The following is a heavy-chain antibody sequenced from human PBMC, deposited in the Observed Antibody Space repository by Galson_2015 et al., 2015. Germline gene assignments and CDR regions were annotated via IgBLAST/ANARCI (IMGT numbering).Heavy chain of an antibody. Sequence: SLRLSCAASGFTVSSNYMSWVRQAPGKGLEWVSVICSGGSTYYADSVKGRFTISRDNSKNTLHLQMNSLRAEDTAVYYCAGSGYYPFLFDYWGQGTLVTVSS. CDR2: ICSGGST. CDR3: AGSGYYPFLFDY. V-gene: IGHV3-53*01. J-gene: IGHJ4*02. CDR1: GFTVSSNY. D-gene: IGHD3-22*01.